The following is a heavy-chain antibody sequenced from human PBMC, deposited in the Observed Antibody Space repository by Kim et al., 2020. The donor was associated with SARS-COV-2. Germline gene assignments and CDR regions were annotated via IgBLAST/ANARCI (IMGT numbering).Heavy chain of an antibody. D-gene: IGHD3-22*01. V-gene: IGHV1-69*13. Sequence: SVKVSCKASGGTFSSYAISWVRQAPGQGLEWMEGIIPIFGTANYAQKFQGRVTITADESTSTAYMELSSLRSEDTAVYYCANSYDSSGYNWFDPWGQGTLVTVSS. CDR2: IIPIFGTA. J-gene: IGHJ5*02. CDR3: ANSYDSSGYNWFDP. CDR1: GGTFSSYA.